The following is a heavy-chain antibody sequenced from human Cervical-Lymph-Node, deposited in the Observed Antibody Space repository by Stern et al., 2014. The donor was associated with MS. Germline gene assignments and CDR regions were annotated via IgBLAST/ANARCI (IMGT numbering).Heavy chain of an antibody. Sequence: QVQLQESGPGLVKPSETLPLSCTVSGASVSRGSYYCTWIRQPAGKGLEWIGYIYTSGSTSYDPSLKSRVTISLDTSKNQFSLKLTSVTAADTAMYYCASQWVADGLKYWGHGAMVTVSS. D-gene: IGHD6-19*01. V-gene: IGHV4-61*02. J-gene: IGHJ3*01. CDR1: GASVSRGSYY. CDR2: IYTSGST. CDR3: ASQWVADGLKY.